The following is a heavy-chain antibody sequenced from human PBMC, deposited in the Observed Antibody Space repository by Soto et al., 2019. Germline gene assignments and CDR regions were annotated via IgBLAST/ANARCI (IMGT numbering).Heavy chain of an antibody. V-gene: IGHV3-21*01. CDR1: GFTFSSYS. Sequence: GGSLRLSRAASGFTFSSYSMNWVRQAPGKGLEWVSSISSSSSYIYYADSVKGRFTISRDNAKNSLYLQMNSLRAEDTAVYYCSEDTKTIYKNPPPPWGQGTLVTVSS. CDR2: ISSSSSYI. CDR3: SEDTKTIYKNPPPP. D-gene: IGHD1-1*01. J-gene: IGHJ5*02.